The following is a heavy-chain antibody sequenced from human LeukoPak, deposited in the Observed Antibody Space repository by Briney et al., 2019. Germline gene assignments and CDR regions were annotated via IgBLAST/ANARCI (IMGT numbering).Heavy chain of an antibody. V-gene: IGHV3-66*01. CDR1: GFTVSSNY. CDR3: ARDLTLTDY. D-gene: IGHD1-14*01. Sequence: GALRLSCAASGFTVSSNYMSWVCQAPGKGLEWVSVIYSSGSTYYADSVKGRFTISRDNSKNTLYLQMNSLRAEDTAVYYCARDLTLTDYWGQGTLVTVSS. J-gene: IGHJ4*02. CDR2: IYSSGST.